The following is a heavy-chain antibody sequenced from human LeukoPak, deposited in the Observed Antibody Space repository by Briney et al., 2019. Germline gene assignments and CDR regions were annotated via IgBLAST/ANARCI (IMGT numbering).Heavy chain of an antibody. J-gene: IGHJ4*02. Sequence: SGRSLRLSCAASGFTFSSYAMHWVRQAPGKGLEWAAVISYDGSNKYYADSVKGRFTISRDNSKNTLYLQMNSLRAEDTAVYYCAVEMATIADYWGQGTLVTVSS. CDR3: AVEMATIADY. CDR2: ISYDGSNK. D-gene: IGHD5-24*01. CDR1: GFTFSSYA. V-gene: IGHV3-30*04.